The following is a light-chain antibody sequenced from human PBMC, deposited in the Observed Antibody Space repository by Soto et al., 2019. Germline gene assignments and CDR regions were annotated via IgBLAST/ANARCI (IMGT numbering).Light chain of an antibody. J-gene: IGLJ2*01. Sequence: QSVLTQPPSASGXXXXTXXXXXXGXXXXIGRHTVNWYQHLPGTAPRLLIYSNTQRPSGVPDRFSGSKSGTSASLAISGLQSEYEGDYYCAAWDDSLNGVVFGGGTKLTVL. CDR2: SNT. V-gene: IGLV1-44*01. CDR1: XXXIGRHT. CDR3: AAWDDSLNGVV.